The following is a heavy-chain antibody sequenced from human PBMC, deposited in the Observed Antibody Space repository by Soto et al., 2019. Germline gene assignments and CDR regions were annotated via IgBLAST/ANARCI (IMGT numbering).Heavy chain of an antibody. J-gene: IGHJ4*02. Sequence: XGSLGLSCAASGFTFSNAWMSGVRQAPGKGLEWVGRIKSKTDGGTTDYAAPVKGGFTISRDDSKNTLFLQMNSLKTEDTAVYYCTTDDPINKNWGQGTLVTVSS. V-gene: IGHV3-15*01. CDR1: GFTFSNAW. CDR3: TTDDPINKN. CDR2: IKSKTDGGTT.